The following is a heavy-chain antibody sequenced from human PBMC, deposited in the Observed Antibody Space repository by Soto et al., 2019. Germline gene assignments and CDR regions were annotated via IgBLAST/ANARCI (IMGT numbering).Heavy chain of an antibody. CDR2: INHSGST. D-gene: IGHD3-22*01. CDR3: ARGSRYYYDSSGYYYDY. J-gene: IGHJ4*02. CDR1: VCSFIGYY. V-gene: IGHV4-34*01. Sequence: SXTCAVYVCSFIGYYCSWIRQPPGKGLEWIGEINHSGSTNYNPSLKSRVTISVDTSKNQFSLKLSSVTAADTAVYYCARGSRYYYDSSGYYYDYWGQGTLVTVSS.